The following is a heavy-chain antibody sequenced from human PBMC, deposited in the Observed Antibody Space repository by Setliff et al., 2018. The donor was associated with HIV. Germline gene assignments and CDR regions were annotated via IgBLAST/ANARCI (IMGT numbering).Heavy chain of an antibody. V-gene: IGHV3-23*01. J-gene: IGHJ4*02. CDR1: GFTFSSYA. CDR3: ASTRFGGPTSAPAGRIDFDL. Sequence: GGSLRLSCAASGFTFSSYAMSWVRQAPGKGLEWVSTISTSGADTYDAHSMKGRFTISRDNSKNTLSLQMKSLTAEATAVYYCASTRFGGPTSAPAGRIDFDLWGQGTLVTVSS. D-gene: IGHD6-13*01. CDR2: ISTSGADT.